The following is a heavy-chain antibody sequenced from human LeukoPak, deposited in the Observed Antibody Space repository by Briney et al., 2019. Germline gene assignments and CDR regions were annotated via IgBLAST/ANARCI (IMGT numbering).Heavy chain of an antibody. D-gene: IGHD3-10*01. J-gene: IGHJ4*02. CDR1: GFTFRDYD. Sequence: KPGGSLRLSCAASGFTFRDYDMTWIRQAPGKGLEWVSYISSSDTTMYNADSVKGRFTISRDNAKNSLFLQMNSLRAEDTAVYYCARAPTYGPGSSFDYWGQGTLVTVSS. V-gene: IGHV3-11*01. CDR3: ARAPTYGPGSSFDY. CDR2: ISSSDTTM.